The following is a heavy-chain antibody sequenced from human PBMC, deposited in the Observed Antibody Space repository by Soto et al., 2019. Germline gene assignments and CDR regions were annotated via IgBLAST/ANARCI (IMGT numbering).Heavy chain of an antibody. CDR2: VFHSGNS. CDR3: ARRQRFDFWSSYSYSTPGLDS. V-gene: IGHV4-4*02. Sequence: VQLQESGPGLVKPSGTLSLTCAVSGGSVSSDNSWTWVRQPPGKSLAWIGEVFHSGNSNSNPSLKRRVTMSVDKSKNQCSRRLNSGTAADTAVYYCARRQRFDFWSSYSYSTPGLDSWGQGTKVAVSS. J-gene: IGHJ6*02. CDR1: GGSVSSDNS. D-gene: IGHD3-3*01.